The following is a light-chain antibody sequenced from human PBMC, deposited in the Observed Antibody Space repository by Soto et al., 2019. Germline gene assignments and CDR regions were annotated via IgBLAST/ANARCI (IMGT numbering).Light chain of an antibody. Sequence: QSALTQPRSVSGSPGQSVTISCTGTSNDVGGYNYVSWYQQEPGKAPKLMIYDVIKRPSGVPDRFSGSKSGNAASLTISGLQPEDEADYYCCSYAGSYTDVFGTGTKLTVL. CDR2: DVI. CDR1: SNDVGGYNY. CDR3: CSYAGSYTDV. V-gene: IGLV2-11*01. J-gene: IGLJ1*01.